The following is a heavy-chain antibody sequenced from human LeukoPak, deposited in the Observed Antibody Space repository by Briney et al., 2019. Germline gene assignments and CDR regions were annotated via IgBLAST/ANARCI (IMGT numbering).Heavy chain of an antibody. Sequence: GGSLRLSCTASGFKFDDYGMTWVRQAPGKGLEWVSDINWNGDSRGYAHSVRGRFTIYRDNSKSSLYLQMNSLRAEDTAVYYCARDFGARGWFDYWGQGTLVTVSS. CDR2: INWNGDSR. CDR1: GFKFDDYG. CDR3: ARDFGARGWFDY. J-gene: IGHJ4*02. V-gene: IGHV3-20*04. D-gene: IGHD3-10*01.